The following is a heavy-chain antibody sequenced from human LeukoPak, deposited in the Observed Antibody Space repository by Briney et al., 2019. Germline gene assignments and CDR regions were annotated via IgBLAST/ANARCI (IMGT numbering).Heavy chain of an antibody. Sequence: GGSQRLSCAASGFTVSSNYMSWVRQAPGKGLEWVSVIYSGGSTYYADSVKGRFTISRDNSKSTLYIQMNSLRAEDTAVYYCARAKPKNMVRGLIMRRESRYYFDYWGQGTLVTVSS. CDR1: GFTVSSNY. D-gene: IGHD3-10*01. CDR3: ARAKPKNMVRGLIMRRESRYYFDY. J-gene: IGHJ4*02. CDR2: IYSGGST. V-gene: IGHV3-53*01.